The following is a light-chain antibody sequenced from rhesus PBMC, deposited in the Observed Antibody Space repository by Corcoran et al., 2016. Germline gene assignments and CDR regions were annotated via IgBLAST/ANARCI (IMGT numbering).Light chain of an antibody. CDR3: SSYSGSNTFLL. J-gene: IGLJ2*01. CDR1: SSDIGAYKY. Sequence: QAALTQPRSVSGSPGQSVTISCTGTSSDIGAYKYVSWYQQHPGTAPKLIIYEVTKRPPGVSDRFSGSKSGNTASLTISGLQADDEADYSCSSYSGSNTFLLFGGGTRLTVL. V-gene: IGLV2-32*02. CDR2: EVT.